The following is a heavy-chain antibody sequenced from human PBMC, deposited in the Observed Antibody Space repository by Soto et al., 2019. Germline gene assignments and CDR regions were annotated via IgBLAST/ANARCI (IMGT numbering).Heavy chain of an antibody. Sequence: QITLKESGPTLVKPTQTLTLTCTCSGFSLRTNAVGVGWIRQPPGKALEWLALIYWDDDERYSPSLRSRLTITKDTSKNQVVLTMANMDPVDTATYYCVHASHDSGGYYYYLDYWGQGTLVTVAS. CDR3: VHASHDSGGYYYYLDY. V-gene: IGHV2-5*02. J-gene: IGHJ4*02. CDR1: GFSLRTNAVG. D-gene: IGHD3-22*01. CDR2: IYWDDDE.